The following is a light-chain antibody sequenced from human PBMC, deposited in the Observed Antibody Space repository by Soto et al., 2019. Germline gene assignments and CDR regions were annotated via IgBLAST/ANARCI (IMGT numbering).Light chain of an antibody. Sequence: DIQLTQSPSTLSASVGDRVTLTCRASQSISSWLAWYQQKPGKAPKLLIYDASSLESGVPSRFSGSGSGTDFTLTISSLQPEDFATYYCQQSYSTTWTFGQGTKV. CDR3: QQSYSTTWT. CDR1: QSISSW. J-gene: IGKJ1*01. V-gene: IGKV1-5*01. CDR2: DAS.